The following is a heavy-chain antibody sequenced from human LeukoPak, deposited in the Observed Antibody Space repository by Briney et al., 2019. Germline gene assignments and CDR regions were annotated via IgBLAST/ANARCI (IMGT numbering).Heavy chain of an antibody. D-gene: IGHD3-22*01. V-gene: IGHV4-34*01. CDR2: INHSGST. CDR1: GGSFSGYY. J-gene: IGHJ4*02. CDR3: ARVPPLHYDSSGYYQGPFDY. Sequence: SQTLSLTCAVYGGSFSGYYWSWIRQPPGKGLEWIGEINHSGSTNYNPSLKSRVTISVDTSKNQFSLKLSSVTAADTAVYYCARVPPLHYDSSGYYQGPFDYWGQGTLVTVSS.